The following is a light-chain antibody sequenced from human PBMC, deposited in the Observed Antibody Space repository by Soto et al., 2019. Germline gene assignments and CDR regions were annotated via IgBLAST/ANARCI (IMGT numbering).Light chain of an antibody. V-gene: IGLV2-11*01. CDR1: SRDVGCYIY. CDR2: DVS. J-gene: IGLJ2*01. CDR3: CSYAGSYVV. Sequence: QSALTQPRSVSGSPGQSVTISCTGTSRDVGCYIYVSWYQQYPGKAPKLMNYDVSKRPSGVPDRFSGSKSGNTASLTISGLQAEDEADYYCCSYAGSYVVFGGGTKLTVL.